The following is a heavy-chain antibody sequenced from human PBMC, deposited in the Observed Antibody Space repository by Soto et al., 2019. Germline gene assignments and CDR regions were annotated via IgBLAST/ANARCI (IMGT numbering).Heavy chain of an antibody. V-gene: IGHV3-30*18. CDR3: AKDVVVGATTGLGDYYYYYGMDV. CDR1: GFTFSSYG. D-gene: IGHD1-26*01. CDR2: ISYDGSNK. J-gene: IGHJ6*02. Sequence: VGSLRLSCAASGFTFSSYGMHWVRQAPGKGLEWVAVISYDGSNKYYADSVKGRFTISRDNSKNTLYLQMNSLRAEDTAVYYCAKDVVVGATTGLGDYYYYYGMDVWGQGTTVTVSS.